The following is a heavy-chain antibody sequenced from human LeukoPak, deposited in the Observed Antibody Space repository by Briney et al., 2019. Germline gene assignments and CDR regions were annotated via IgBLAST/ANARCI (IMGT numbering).Heavy chain of an antibody. CDR1: GFAFYDYA. CDR2: ISWNSGSI. CDR3: GKGYGSGLPYGMDV. V-gene: IGHV3-9*01. J-gene: IGHJ6*02. D-gene: IGHD4-17*01. Sequence: PGGSLSLSCAASGFAFYDYAIHCGAGSGSHDLRAGSGISWNSGSIAYADSVKGRFTISRDNAKNSLYLQMNSLRPEDTALYYCGKGYGSGLPYGMDVWGQGTTVTVSS.